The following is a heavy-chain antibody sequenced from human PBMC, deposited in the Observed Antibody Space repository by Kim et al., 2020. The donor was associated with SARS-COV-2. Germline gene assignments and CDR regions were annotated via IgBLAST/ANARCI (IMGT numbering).Heavy chain of an antibody. D-gene: IGHD1-26*01. J-gene: IGHJ5*02. CDR3: TRVSSGNYYYWFDP. Sequence: AAPVKGRFTISRDDSKNTLYLQRNSLKTEDTAVYYCTRVSSGNYYYWFDPWGQGTLVIVSS. V-gene: IGHV3-15*01.